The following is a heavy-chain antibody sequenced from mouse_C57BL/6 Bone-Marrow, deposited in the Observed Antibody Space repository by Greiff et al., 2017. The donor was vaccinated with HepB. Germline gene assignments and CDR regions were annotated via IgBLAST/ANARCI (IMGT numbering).Heavy chain of an antibody. CDR1: GFNIKDDY. D-gene: IGHD2-5*01. CDR3: TTGESNYRAWFAY. Sequence: EVQLQQSGAELVRPGASVKLSCTASGFNIKDDYMHWVKQRPEQGLEWIGWIDPENGDTEYASKFQGKATITADTSSNTAYLQLSSLTSEDTAVYYCTTGESNYRAWFAYWGQGTLVTVSA. CDR2: IDPENGDT. J-gene: IGHJ3*01. V-gene: IGHV14-4*01.